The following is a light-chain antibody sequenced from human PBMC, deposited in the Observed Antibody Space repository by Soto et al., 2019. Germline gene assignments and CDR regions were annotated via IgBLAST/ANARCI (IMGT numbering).Light chain of an antibody. Sequence: EIVLTQSPGTLSLSPGERATLSCRASQSVSSSYLAWYQQKPGQAPRLIIHGASRRATGVPDRIIGSGSETDFTLSISRLEPEDFAVYYCQQYGGSTRTFGQGTKVDIK. CDR1: QSVSSSY. CDR3: QQYGGSTRT. V-gene: IGKV3-20*01. CDR2: GAS. J-gene: IGKJ1*01.